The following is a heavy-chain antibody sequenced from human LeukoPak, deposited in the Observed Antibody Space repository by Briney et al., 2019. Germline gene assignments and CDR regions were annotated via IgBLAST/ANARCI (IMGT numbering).Heavy chain of an antibody. CDR3: ARRLAAAGRANEYFHH. D-gene: IGHD6-13*01. V-gene: IGHV4-39*01. J-gene: IGHJ1*01. Sequence: PSETLSLTCTVSGDSLSSRNYYWAWIRQPPGKGLEWIGSINYSGNTYYNPSLKSRVTMSVDTSKNQFSLKLTSVTAADTAVYYCARRLAAAGRANEYFHHWGQGTLVTVSS. CDR2: INYSGNT. CDR1: GDSLSSRNYY.